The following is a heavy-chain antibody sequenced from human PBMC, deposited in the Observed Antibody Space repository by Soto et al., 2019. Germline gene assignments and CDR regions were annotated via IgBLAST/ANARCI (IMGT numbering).Heavy chain of an antibody. D-gene: IGHD1-1*01. CDR2: INHSGTT. Sequence: LSLTCGVYGGSFSGYQWNWIRQSPGQGLEWIGEINHSGTTKYNPSLESRINLSVDTSKKQFSLKMFSVTAADTAIYYCARGWRFDPWGQGTQVTVSS. J-gene: IGHJ5*02. V-gene: IGHV4-34*01. CDR3: ARGWRFDP. CDR1: GGSFSGYQ.